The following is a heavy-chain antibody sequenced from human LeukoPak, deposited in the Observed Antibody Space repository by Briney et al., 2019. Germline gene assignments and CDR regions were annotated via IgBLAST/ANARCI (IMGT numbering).Heavy chain of an antibody. V-gene: IGHV1-69*05. J-gene: IGHJ4*02. CDR2: IIPIFGTA. Sequence: ASVKVSCKASGGTFSSYAISWVRQAPGQGLEWMGGIIPIFGTANYAQKFQGRVTITTDESTSTAYMELSSLRSEDTAVYYCARIKDSSSSGDYWGQGTLVTVSS. CDR1: GGTFSSYA. CDR3: ARIKDSSSSGDY. D-gene: IGHD6-6*01.